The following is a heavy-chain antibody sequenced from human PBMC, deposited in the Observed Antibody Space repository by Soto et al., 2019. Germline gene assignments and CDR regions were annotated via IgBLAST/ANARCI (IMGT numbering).Heavy chain of an antibody. V-gene: IGHV3-21*01. CDR1: GFTFSSYS. Sequence: EVQLVESGGGLVKPGGSLRLSCAACGFTFSSYSMNWVRQAPGKGLEWVSSISSSSSYIYYADSVKGRFTISRDNAKNSLYLQMNSLRAEDTAVYYCARDGVVGAKSKFDYWGQGTLVTVSS. CDR2: ISSSSSYI. D-gene: IGHD1-26*01. J-gene: IGHJ4*02. CDR3: ARDGVVGAKSKFDY.